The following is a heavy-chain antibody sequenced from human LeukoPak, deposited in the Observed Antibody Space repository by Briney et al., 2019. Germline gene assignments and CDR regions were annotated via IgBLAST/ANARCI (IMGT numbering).Heavy chain of an antibody. V-gene: IGHV3-23*01. Sequence: HRPSGEARGLGFSSYAMSWAHQSTGKGLEWVSAISGSGGSTYYADSVKGRFTISRDNSKNTLYLQMNSLRAEDTAVYYCAKLKGSSGWYTDYWGQGTLVTVSS. CDR1: GLGFSSYA. CDR3: AKLKGSSGWYTDY. D-gene: IGHD6-19*01. CDR2: ISGSGGST. J-gene: IGHJ4*02.